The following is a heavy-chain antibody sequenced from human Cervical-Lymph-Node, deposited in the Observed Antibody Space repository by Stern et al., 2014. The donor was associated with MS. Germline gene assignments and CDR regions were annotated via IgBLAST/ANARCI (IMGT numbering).Heavy chain of an antibody. D-gene: IGHD2-15*01. Sequence: QITLKESGPALVKPTQTLTLTCTFSGFSLSTSGMCVSWIRQPPGKALEWLALIDWDDDKFYSTSLKTRLTIAKDTSKNQVVLTMTNMDPVDTATYYCARIRATTGGSWFDPWGQGTLVTVSS. CDR2: IDWDDDK. J-gene: IGHJ5*02. V-gene: IGHV2-70*01. CDR3: ARIRATTGGSWFDP. CDR1: GFSLSTSGMC.